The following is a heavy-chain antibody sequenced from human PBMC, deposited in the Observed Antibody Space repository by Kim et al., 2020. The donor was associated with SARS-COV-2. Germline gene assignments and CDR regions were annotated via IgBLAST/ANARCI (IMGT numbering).Heavy chain of an antibody. CDR3: ARKKDYYDSSALGYNWFDP. V-gene: IGHV1-8*01. Sequence: ASVKVSCKASGYTFTSYDINWVRQATGQGLEWMGWMNPNSGNTGYAQKFQGRVTMTRNTSISTAYMELSSLRSEDTAVYYCARKKDYYDSSALGYNWFDPWGQGTLVTVSS. CDR1: GYTFTSYD. CDR2: MNPNSGNT. D-gene: IGHD3-22*01. J-gene: IGHJ5*02.